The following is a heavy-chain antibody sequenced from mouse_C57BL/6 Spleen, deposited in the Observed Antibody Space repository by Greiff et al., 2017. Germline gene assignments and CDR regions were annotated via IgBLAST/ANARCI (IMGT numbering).Heavy chain of an antibody. CDR3: ARCDYGPYYYAMDY. V-gene: IGHV1-72*01. J-gene: IGHJ4*01. D-gene: IGHD1-1*02. CDR2: IDPNSGGT. CDR1: GYTFTSYW. Sequence: VQLQQPGAELVKPGASVKLSCKASGYTFTSYWMHWVKQRPGRGLEWIGSIDPNSGGTKYNEKFKSKATLTVDKPTSTAYMQLSSLTSEDSAVYYCARCDYGPYYYAMDYWGQGTSVTVSS.